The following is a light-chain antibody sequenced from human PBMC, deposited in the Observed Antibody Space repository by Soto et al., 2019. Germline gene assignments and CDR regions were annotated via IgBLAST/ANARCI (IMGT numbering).Light chain of an antibody. V-gene: IGKV1-12*01. Sequence: DIQMTQSPSSVSASVGDRFTITCRASHGINNLLAWYQQKPGKAPDLLIYAVSYLQSGVPSRFSGSGAGTDVTLTISSLQPEDFATYFCKQSSAFPLTFGGGTKVDIK. CDR2: AVS. CDR3: KQSSAFPLT. J-gene: IGKJ4*01. CDR1: HGINNL.